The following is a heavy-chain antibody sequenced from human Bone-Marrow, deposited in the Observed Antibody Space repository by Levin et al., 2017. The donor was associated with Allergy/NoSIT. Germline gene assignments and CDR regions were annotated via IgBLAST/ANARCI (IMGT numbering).Heavy chain of an antibody. D-gene: IGHD6-19*01. Sequence: PGGSLRLSCIASGFTFSNFGMHWVRQAPGKGLDGVAVIWYDGTNKYYADSVKGRFSISRDNFKNILYLQMNSLRVEDTAVYFCARASRYSSAWYSDYWGQGTLVTVSS. J-gene: IGHJ4*02. CDR2: IWYDGTNK. V-gene: IGHV3-33*01. CDR1: GFTFSNFG. CDR3: ARASRYSSAWYSDY.